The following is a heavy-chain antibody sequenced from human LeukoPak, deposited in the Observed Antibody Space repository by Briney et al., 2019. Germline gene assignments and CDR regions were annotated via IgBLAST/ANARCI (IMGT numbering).Heavy chain of an antibody. Sequence: ASVKVSCKASGYTLTSYYLHWVRQAPGQGLEWMAIINPSGGSTSYAQKFQGRVTMTRDTSTSTVYMELSSLRSEDTAVYYCARDGTTYYDILTGYPNSNWFDPWGQGTLVTVSS. CDR3: ARDGTTYYDILTGYPNSNWFDP. CDR1: GYTLTSYY. CDR2: INPSGGST. D-gene: IGHD3-9*01. J-gene: IGHJ5*02. V-gene: IGHV1-46*01.